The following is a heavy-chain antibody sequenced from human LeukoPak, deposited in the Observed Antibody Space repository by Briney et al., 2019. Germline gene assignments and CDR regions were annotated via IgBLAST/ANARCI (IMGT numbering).Heavy chain of an antibody. V-gene: IGHV1-18*01. CDR3: GSVAAADYFDY. J-gene: IGHJ4*02. CDR2: INPYNGNT. D-gene: IGHD6-13*01. Sequence: ASVKVSCKASGYTFTSYGISWVRQAPGQGLEWMGWINPYNGNTNYAQKLQGRVTMTTDTSTSTAYMELRSLRSDDTAVYYCGSVAAADYFDYWGQGTLVTVSS. CDR1: GYTFTSYG.